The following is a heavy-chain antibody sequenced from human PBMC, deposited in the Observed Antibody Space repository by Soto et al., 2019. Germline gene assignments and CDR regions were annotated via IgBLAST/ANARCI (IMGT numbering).Heavy chain of an antibody. J-gene: IGHJ3*02. Sequence: ASVKVSCKASGFTFTSSAVQWVRQARGQRLEWIGWIVVGSGNTNYAQKFQERVTITRDMSTSTAYMELGSLRSEDTAVYYCAAKESFWSGYYWVPNDAFDIWGQGTMVTVSS. V-gene: IGHV1-58*01. D-gene: IGHD3-3*01. CDR3: AAKESFWSGYYWVPNDAFDI. CDR1: GFTFTSSA. CDR2: IVVGSGNT.